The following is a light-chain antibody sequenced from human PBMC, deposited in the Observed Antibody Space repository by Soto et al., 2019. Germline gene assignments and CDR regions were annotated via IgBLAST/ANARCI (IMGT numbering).Light chain of an antibody. Sequence: QSALTQPASVSGSPGQSITISCTGTSSDVGGYNYVSWYQQHPGKAPKLMIYDVSNRPLGVSNRFSGSKSGNTASLTISGLQAEDEADYYCSSYTSSSFVVFGGGTQLTVL. CDR2: DVS. V-gene: IGLV2-14*01. CDR1: SSDVGGYNY. CDR3: SSYTSSSFVV. J-gene: IGLJ2*01.